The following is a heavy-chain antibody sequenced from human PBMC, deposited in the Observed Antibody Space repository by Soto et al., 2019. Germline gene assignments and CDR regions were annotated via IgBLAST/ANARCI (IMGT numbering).Heavy chain of an antibody. D-gene: IGHD3-3*01. CDR3: ARGLAVWSGFYRNWFDP. V-gene: IGHV1-2*02. Sequence: WAAVKVSCKASGYTFTGYYMHWVRQAPGQGLEWMGWINPNSGGTNYAQKFQGRVTMTRDTSISTAYMELSRLRSDDTAVYYCARGLAVWSGFYRNWFDPWSQGTLVTVSS. CDR2: INPNSGGT. CDR1: GYTFTGYY. J-gene: IGHJ5*02.